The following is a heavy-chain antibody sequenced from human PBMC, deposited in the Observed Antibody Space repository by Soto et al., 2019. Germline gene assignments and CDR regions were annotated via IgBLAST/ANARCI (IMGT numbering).Heavy chain of an antibody. J-gene: IGHJ3*02. D-gene: IGHD2-2*01. V-gene: IGHV3-33*01. CDR2: IWYDGSNK. CDR1: GFTFSSYG. Sequence: QVQLVESGGGVVQPGRSLRLSCAASGFTFSSYGMHWVRQAPGKGLEWVAVIWYDGSNKYYADSVKGRFTISRDNSKNTLYLQMNSLRAEDTAVYYCARSLRGCSSTSCYVYPDAFDIWGQGTMVTVSS. CDR3: ARSLRGCSSTSCYVYPDAFDI.